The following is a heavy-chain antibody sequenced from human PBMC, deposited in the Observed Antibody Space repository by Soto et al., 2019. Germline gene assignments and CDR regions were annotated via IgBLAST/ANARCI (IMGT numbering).Heavy chain of an antibody. D-gene: IGHD6-19*01. CDR2: ISGSGGST. V-gene: IGHV3-23*01. CDR3: AKDPRYSSGWGTYYYYGMDV. J-gene: IGHJ6*02. Sequence: GGSLRLSCAASGFTFSSYAMSWVRQAPGKGLEWVSAISGSGGSTYYADSVKGRFTISRDNSKNTLYLQMNSLRAEDTAVYYCAKDPRYSSGWGTYYYYGMDVWGQGTTVTVSS. CDR1: GFTFSSYA.